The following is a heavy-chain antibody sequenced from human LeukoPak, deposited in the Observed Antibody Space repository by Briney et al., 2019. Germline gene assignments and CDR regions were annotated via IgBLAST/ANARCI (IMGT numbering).Heavy chain of an antibody. J-gene: IGHJ4*02. CDR2: IWYDGSNK. CDR1: GFTFSSYG. D-gene: IGHD3-16*01. CDR3: AREFGKYYFDY. Sequence: GGSLRLSCAASGFTFSSYGMHWVHQAPGKGLEWVAIIWYDGSNKYYADSVKGRFTISRDNSKNTLYLQMNSLRAEDTAVYYCAREFGKYYFDYWGQGTLVTVSS. V-gene: IGHV3-33*01.